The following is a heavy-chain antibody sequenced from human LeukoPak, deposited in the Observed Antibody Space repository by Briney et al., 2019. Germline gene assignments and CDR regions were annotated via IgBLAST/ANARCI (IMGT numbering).Heavy chain of an antibody. CDR2: INHSGST. Sequence: SETLSLTCAVYGGSFSGYYWSWIRQPPGKGLEWIGEINHSGSTNYNPSLKSRVTISVDTSKNQFSLKLSSVTAADTAVYYCASLSQYYDYVWGSYRSRDYWGQGTLVTVSS. CDR1: GGSFSGYY. J-gene: IGHJ4*02. D-gene: IGHD3-16*02. CDR3: ASLSQYYDYVWGSYRSRDY. V-gene: IGHV4-34*01.